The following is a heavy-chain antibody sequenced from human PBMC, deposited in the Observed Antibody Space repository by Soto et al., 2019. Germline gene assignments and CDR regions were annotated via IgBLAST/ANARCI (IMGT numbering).Heavy chain of an antibody. D-gene: IGHD6-19*01. V-gene: IGHV4-39*01. Sequence: QLQLQESGPGLVKPSETLSLTCTVSGGSISSRSYYWGWIRQPPGKGLEWIGSIYYSGSTYDNPSPKSRVTISVDTSKNQFSLKLSSVTAADTAVYYCASGPLLAVGVEGDVDYLGQGTLVTVSS. CDR1: GGSISSRSYY. CDR2: IYYSGST. J-gene: IGHJ4*02. CDR3: ASGPLLAVGVEGDVDY.